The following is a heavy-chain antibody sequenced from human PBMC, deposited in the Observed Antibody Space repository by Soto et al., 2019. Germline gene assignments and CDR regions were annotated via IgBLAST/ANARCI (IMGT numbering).Heavy chain of an antibody. CDR2: IYYSGST. Sequence: SETLSVTKTVAEGSSIDSSDHRIWKRQPPGKGLEWIGSIYYSGSTYYNPSLKSRVTISVDTSKNQFSLKLSSVTAADTAVYYCASLGTIFLSGDRVYWGKGTLVTVSP. V-gene: IGHV4-39*01. CDR3: ASLGTIFLSGDRVY. J-gene: IGHJ4*02. CDR1: EGSSIDSSDH. D-gene: IGHD3-9*01.